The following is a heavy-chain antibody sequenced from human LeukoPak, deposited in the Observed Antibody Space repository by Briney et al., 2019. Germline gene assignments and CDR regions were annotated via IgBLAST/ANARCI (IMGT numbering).Heavy chain of an antibody. CDR1: RFTFSTYW. CDR3: ARAISDFESGYGMDV. CDR2: IKPDGSDK. Sequence: GGSLRLSCEASRFTFSTYWMSWVRQAPGKGPECVANIKPDGSDKYYVDSMKGRFTISRDNAKNSLYLQMNNLRAEDTAVYYCARAISDFESGYGMDVWGQGTTVTVSS. D-gene: IGHD2-21*02. V-gene: IGHV3-7*01. J-gene: IGHJ6*02.